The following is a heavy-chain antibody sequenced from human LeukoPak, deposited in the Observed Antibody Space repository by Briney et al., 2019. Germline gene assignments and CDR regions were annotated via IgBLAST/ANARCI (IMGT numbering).Heavy chain of an antibody. CDR3: ARVLYDRADYYYFDY. J-gene: IGHJ4*02. V-gene: IGHV3-23*01. CDR1: GFTFSSYA. Sequence: GGSLRLSCAASGFTFSSYAMSWVRQAPGKGLEWVSAISGSGGSTYYADSVKGRFTISRDNSKNTLYLQMNSLRAEDTAVYYCARVLYDRADYYYFDYWGQGTLVTVSS. D-gene: IGHD4/OR15-4a*01. CDR2: ISGSGGST.